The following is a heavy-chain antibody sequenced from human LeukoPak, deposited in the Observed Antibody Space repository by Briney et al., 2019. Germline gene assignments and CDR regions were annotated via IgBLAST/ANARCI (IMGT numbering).Heavy chain of an antibody. J-gene: IGHJ6*03. CDR1: GGTFSSYA. D-gene: IGHD6-6*01. V-gene: IGHV1-69*05. CDR3: ARVGGLAARPTNYYYYMDV. Sequence: SVKVSCKASGGTFSSYAISWVRQAPGQGLEWMGGIIPIFGTANYAQKLQGRVTMTTDTSTSTAYMELRSLRSDDTAVYYCARVGGLAARPTNYYYYMDVWGKGTTVTVSS. CDR2: IIPIFGTA.